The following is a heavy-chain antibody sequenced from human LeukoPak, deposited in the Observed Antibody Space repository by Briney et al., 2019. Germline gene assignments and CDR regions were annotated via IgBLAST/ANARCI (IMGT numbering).Heavy chain of an antibody. D-gene: IGHD2-21*02. V-gene: IGHV4-31*03. J-gene: IGHJ4*02. CDR2: ICYSGST. CDR1: GGSISSGGYY. Sequence: PSETLSLTCTVSGGSISSGGYYWSWIRQHPGKGLEWIGYICYSGSTYYNPSLKSRVTISVDTSKNQFSLKLSSVTAADTAVYYCARHCGGDCYSGSDEAYFDYWGQGTLVTVSS. CDR3: ARHCGGDCYSGSDEAYFDY.